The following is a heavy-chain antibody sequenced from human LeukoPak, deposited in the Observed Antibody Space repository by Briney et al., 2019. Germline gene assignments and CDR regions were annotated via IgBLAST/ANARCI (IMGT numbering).Heavy chain of an antibody. CDR3: ARGSNYYDSSGFNWFDP. V-gene: IGHV1-46*01. CDR1: GYTFTSYY. CDR2: INPSGGST. D-gene: IGHD3-22*01. Sequence: ASVKVSCKASGYTFTSYYMHWVRQAPGQGLEWMGIINPSGGSTSYAQKFQGRVTITRDTSASTAYMELSSLRSEDMAVYYCARGSNYYDSSGFNWFDPWGQGTLVTVSS. J-gene: IGHJ5*02.